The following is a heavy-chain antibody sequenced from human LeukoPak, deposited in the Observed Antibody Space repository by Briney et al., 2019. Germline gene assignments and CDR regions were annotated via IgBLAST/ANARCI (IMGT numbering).Heavy chain of an antibody. J-gene: IGHJ4*02. CDR3: ASQQRYDYVWGSSDPLDY. Sequence: GQSLTLSCAASRFTFSSYSMHWVRQAPGKGLEWDAVISSDGSNTYYADSVKGRFTISRDTSKNTLYLQMTSLRAEDTAVYYCASQQRYDYVWGSSDPLDYWGQGTLVTVSS. D-gene: IGHD3-16*01. V-gene: IGHV3-30*01. CDR2: ISSDGSNT. CDR1: RFTFSSYS.